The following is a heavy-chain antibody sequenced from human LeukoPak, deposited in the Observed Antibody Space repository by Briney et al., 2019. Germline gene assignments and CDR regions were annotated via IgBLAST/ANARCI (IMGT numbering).Heavy chain of an antibody. J-gene: IGHJ6*03. CDR3: ARARYGSGSWGYYYYMDV. Sequence: SETLSLTCTVSGASISSGSYYWNWIRQPAGKGLEWIGRIFASGSTNYNPSLKSRVTISVDTSKNQLSLKLSSVTAADTAVYYCARARYGSGSWGYYYYMDVWGKGTTVTVSS. CDR2: IFASGST. CDR1: GASISSGSYY. D-gene: IGHD3-10*01. V-gene: IGHV4-61*02.